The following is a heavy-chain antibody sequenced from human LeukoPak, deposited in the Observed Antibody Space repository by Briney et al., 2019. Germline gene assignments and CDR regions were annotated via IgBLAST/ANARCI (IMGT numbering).Heavy chain of an antibody. CDR3: ARSSSWYPIPFGY. Sequence: LSGGSLRLSCTTSGFNFRAYWMAWVRQAPGKGLEWVSYISSSSSTIYYADSVKGRFTISRDNAKNSLYLQMNSLRAEDTAVYYCARSSSWYPIPFGYWGQGTLVTVSS. V-gene: IGHV3-48*04. J-gene: IGHJ4*02. D-gene: IGHD6-13*01. CDR2: ISSSSSTI. CDR1: GFNFRAYW.